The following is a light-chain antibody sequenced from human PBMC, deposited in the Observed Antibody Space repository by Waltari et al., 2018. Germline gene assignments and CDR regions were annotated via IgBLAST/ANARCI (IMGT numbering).Light chain of an antibody. CDR3: QSYDTGLSGYV. CDR2: SNK. Sequence: QSVLTPPPSVSGAPGQGVTIPCTGSSSTPGAGYDLHWYQQLPGTAPNPLIHSNKNQPSGVPDRFSGSKSGTSASVAITGLQAEDEAEYYCQSYDTGLSGYVFGTGTKVTVL. CDR1: SSTPGAGYD. J-gene: IGLJ1*01. V-gene: IGLV1-40*01.